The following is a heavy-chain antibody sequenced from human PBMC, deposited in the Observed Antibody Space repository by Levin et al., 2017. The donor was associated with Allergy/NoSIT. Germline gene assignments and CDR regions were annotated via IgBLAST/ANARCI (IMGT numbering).Heavy chain of an antibody. CDR1: GFSLSTSAMC. CDR3: ARISGSGTSYYGMDV. CDR2: IDWDDDK. D-gene: IGHD3-10*01. Sequence: QTLSLTCTFSGFSLSTSAMCVSWIRQPPGKALEWLALIDWDDDKYYTTSLKTRLTISKDTSINQVVLTMTNMDPVDTGTYYCARISGSGTSYYGMDVWGQGTTVIVSS. V-gene: IGHV2-70*01. J-gene: IGHJ6*02.